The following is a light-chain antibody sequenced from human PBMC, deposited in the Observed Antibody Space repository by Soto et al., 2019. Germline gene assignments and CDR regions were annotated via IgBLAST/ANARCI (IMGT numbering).Light chain of an antibody. Sequence: DIQMTQSPSSLSASVGDRVTITCRASQGIRDALGWYQQKPGKAPKRLIYAASRLQSGVPARFSGSGSGTEFTLTISSLEPEDFATYYCLQHNSYPPTFGQGTKVEIK. J-gene: IGKJ1*01. CDR3: LQHNSYPPT. CDR2: AAS. CDR1: QGIRDA. V-gene: IGKV1-17*01.